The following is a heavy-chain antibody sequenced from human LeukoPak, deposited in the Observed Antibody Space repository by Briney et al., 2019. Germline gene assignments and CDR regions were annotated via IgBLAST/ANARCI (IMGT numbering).Heavy chain of an antibody. CDR1: GGTFSSYA. D-gene: IGHD2-2*01. Sequence: GSSVKVSCKASGGTFSSYAISWVRQAPGQGLEWMGGIIPIFGTANYAQKFQGRVTITADESTSTVYMELSSLRSEDTAVYYCARDRGYCSSTSCYLNYYYSMDVWGKGTTVTVSS. V-gene: IGHV1-69*01. J-gene: IGHJ6*04. CDR2: IIPIFGTA. CDR3: ARDRGYCSSTSCYLNYYYSMDV.